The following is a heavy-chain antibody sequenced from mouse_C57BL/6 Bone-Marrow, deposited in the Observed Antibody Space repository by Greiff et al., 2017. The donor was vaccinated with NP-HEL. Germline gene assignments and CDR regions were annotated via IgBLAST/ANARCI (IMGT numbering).Heavy chain of an antibody. D-gene: IGHD2-1*01. V-gene: IGHV1-66*01. J-gene: IGHJ4*01. CDR2: IYPGSGNT. Sequence: QVQLQQSGPELVKPGASVKISCKASGYSFTSYYIHWVKQRPGQGLEWIGWIYPGSGNTKYNEKFKGKATLTADTSSSTAYMQLSSLTSEDSAVYYWARPIYYGNAMDYWGQGTSVTVSS. CDR3: ARPIYYGNAMDY. CDR1: GYSFTSYY.